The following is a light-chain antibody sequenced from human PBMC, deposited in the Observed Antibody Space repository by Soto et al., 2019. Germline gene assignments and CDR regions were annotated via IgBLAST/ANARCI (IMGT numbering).Light chain of an antibody. J-gene: IGKJ4*01. Sequence: DIQMTQSPSTLSASVGDRVTITCRASQSISTWLAWYQQKPGKAPKLLIYKASSLESGVPSRFSGSGSWTEFTLTISSLQPDDCATYYCQQYNNYPLTFGGGTTVEIK. V-gene: IGKV1-5*03. CDR2: KAS. CDR3: QQYNNYPLT. CDR1: QSISTW.